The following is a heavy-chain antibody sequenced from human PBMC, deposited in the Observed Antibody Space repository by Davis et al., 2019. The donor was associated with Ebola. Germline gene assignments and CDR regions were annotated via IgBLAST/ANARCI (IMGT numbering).Heavy chain of an antibody. Sequence: GESLKISCAASGFTFSTYSMSWVRQAPGKGLEWVSSISSDSDYIYYADSAKGRFTISRDNAKNSLFLQMNSLRDEDTAVYYCANLWFGELLYLNWFDPWGQGTLVTVSS. CDR1: GFTFSTYS. CDR3: ANLWFGELLYLNWFDP. CDR2: ISSDSDYI. D-gene: IGHD3-10*01. V-gene: IGHV3-21*01. J-gene: IGHJ5*02.